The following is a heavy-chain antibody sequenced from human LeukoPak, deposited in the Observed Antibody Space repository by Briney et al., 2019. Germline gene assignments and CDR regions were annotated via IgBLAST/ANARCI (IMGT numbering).Heavy chain of an antibody. J-gene: IGHJ5*02. V-gene: IGHV4-59*01. Sequence: PSETLSLTCTVSGGSISSYYWSWIRQPPGKGMEWIVYIYYSGSTNYNPSLKSRVTISVDTSKNQFSLKLSSVTAADTAVYYCAREVWFGEFVQFNWFDPWGQGTLVTVSS. D-gene: IGHD3-10*01. CDR3: AREVWFGEFVQFNWFDP. CDR1: GGSISSYY. CDR2: IYYSGST.